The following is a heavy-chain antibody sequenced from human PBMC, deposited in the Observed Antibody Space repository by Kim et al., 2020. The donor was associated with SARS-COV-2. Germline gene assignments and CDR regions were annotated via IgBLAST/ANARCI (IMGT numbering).Heavy chain of an antibody. CDR1: GFTFDDYA. Sequence: GGSLRLSCAASGFTFDDYAMHWVRQAPGKGLEWVSGISWNSGSIGYADSVKGRFTISRDNAKNSLYLQMNSLRAEDTALYYCAKGNYYDSSGYQDYWGQGTLVTVSS. CDR3: AKGNYYDSSGYQDY. D-gene: IGHD3-22*01. CDR2: ISWNSGSI. V-gene: IGHV3-9*01. J-gene: IGHJ4*02.